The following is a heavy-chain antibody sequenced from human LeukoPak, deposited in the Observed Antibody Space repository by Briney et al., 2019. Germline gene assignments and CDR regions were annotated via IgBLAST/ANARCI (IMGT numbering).Heavy chain of an antibody. CDR2: IKQDGSET. Sequence: GGSLRLSCAASGFAFSSYSISWVRQAPGKGLEWVANIKQDGSETYYVGSVKGRFTISRDNAKNSLFLQMNRLRADDTALYYCARDKRGWDVAYYFDYWGQGVLVTVSS. CDR3: ARDKRGWDVAYYFDY. CDR1: GFAFSSYS. J-gene: IGHJ4*02. D-gene: IGHD5-12*01. V-gene: IGHV3-7*01.